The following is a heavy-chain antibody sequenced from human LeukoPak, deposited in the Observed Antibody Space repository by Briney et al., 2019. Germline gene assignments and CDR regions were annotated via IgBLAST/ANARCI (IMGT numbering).Heavy chain of an antibody. CDR1: GFTFSSYG. J-gene: IGHJ4*02. D-gene: IGHD3-10*01. CDR2: ISYDGSNK. V-gene: IGHV3-30*18. Sequence: GGSLRLSCAASGFTFSSYGMHWVRQAPGKGLEWVAVISYDGSNKYYADSVKGRFTISRDNSKNTLYLQMNSLRAEDTAVYYCAKGFPIARARGVYFDYWGQGTLVTVSS. CDR3: AKGFPIARARGVYFDY.